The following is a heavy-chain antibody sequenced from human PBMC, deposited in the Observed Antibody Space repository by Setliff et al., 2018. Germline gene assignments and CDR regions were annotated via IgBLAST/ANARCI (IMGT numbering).Heavy chain of an antibody. J-gene: IGHJ3*02. D-gene: IGHD3-10*01. V-gene: IGHV3-7*01. CDR3: SRDLNRWFGEFAFDI. CDR2: INQDGSGK. Sequence: GGSLRLSCAASGFSFSSFWMAWVRQSPGRGLEWVANINQDGSGKFYVDSVRGRSIISRDNAKNSLYLHMSSLRADDTAVYYCSRDLNRWFGEFAFDIWGQGTMVTVSS. CDR1: GFSFSSFW.